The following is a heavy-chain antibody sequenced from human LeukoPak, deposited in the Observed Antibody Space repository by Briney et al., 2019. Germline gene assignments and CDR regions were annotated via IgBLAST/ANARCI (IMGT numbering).Heavy chain of an antibody. V-gene: IGHV4-59*12. J-gene: IGHJ6*03. Sequence: SETLSLTCTVSGGSISSYYWSWIRQPPGKGLEWIGYIYYSGSTNYNPSLKSRVTISVDTSKNQFSLKLSSVTAADTAVYYCARRAGFAGNYYYYMDVWGKGTTVTVSS. CDR3: ARRAGFAGNYYYYMDV. CDR2: IYYSGST. CDR1: GGSISSYY. D-gene: IGHD3-16*01.